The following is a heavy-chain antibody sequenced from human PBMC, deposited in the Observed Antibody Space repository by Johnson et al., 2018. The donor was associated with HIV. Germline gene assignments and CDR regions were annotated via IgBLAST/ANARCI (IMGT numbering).Heavy chain of an antibody. V-gene: IGHV3-53*01. CDR1: GFTFSSSY. Sequence: VQLVESGGGLIHPGGSLRLSCAASGFTFSSSYMTWVRQAPGKGLEWVSVIYSDGSTYHADSVKGRFTISRDNSKNTLYLQMNSLRAEDTAVYYCARACRDGYTCDVFDIWGQGTMVTVSS. CDR2: IYSDGST. D-gene: IGHD5-24*01. CDR3: ARACRDGYTCDVFDI. J-gene: IGHJ3*02.